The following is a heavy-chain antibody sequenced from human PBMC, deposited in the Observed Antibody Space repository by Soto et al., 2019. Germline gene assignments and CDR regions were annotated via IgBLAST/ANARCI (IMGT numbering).Heavy chain of an antibody. J-gene: IGHJ5*02. CDR2: IKSKTDGGTT. CDR3: TSDYYDSSGFIP. CDR1: GFTFSNAW. Sequence: GGSLRLSCAASGFTFSNAWMSWVRQVPGKGLEWVGRIKSKTDGGTTDYAAPVNGRFTISRDDSKNTLYLQMNSLKTEDTAVYYCTSDYYDSSGFIPWGQGTLVTVSS. D-gene: IGHD3-22*01. V-gene: IGHV3-15*01.